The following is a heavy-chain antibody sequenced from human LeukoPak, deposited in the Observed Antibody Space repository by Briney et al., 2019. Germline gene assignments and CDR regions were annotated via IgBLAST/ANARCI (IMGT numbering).Heavy chain of an antibody. Sequence: ASVKVSCKASGYTFTDYYMHWVRQAPGQGLEWMGWFNPNSGDTNYAQKFQGRVSMTRDSSISTAYMDLSDLRSDDTAVYSCARGRNIEMTTMSGGSDYWGQGTLVTVSS. J-gene: IGHJ4*02. CDR1: GYTFTDYY. CDR2: FNPNSGDT. D-gene: IGHD5-24*01. CDR3: ARGRNIEMTTMSGGSDY. V-gene: IGHV1-2*02.